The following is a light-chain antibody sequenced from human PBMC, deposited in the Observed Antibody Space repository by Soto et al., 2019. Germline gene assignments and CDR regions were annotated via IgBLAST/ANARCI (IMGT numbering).Light chain of an antibody. Sequence: QTVVTQPPSVSGATGQRVTISCTGSSSNIGAGYDVHWYQQLPGTAPRILIYANSDRPSGVPDRFSGSKSGTSASLAITGLHAEDESEYYSQSYDTSLRGDVVFGGGTKVTVL. CDR2: ANS. V-gene: IGLV1-40*01. J-gene: IGLJ2*01. CDR3: QSYDTSLRGDVV. CDR1: SSNIGAGYD.